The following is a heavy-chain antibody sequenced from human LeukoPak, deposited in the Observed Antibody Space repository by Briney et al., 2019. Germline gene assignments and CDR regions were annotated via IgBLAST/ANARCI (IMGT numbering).Heavy chain of an antibody. Sequence: PSETLSLTCTVSGDSMISYYWSWIRQPPGKGLEWIGYIHYSGSTNYNPSLKSRVTISVDTSKNQFSLKLSSVTAADTAMYYCARAPLSLIVFDVWGQAGKVTVSS. J-gene: IGHJ3*01. CDR1: GDSMISYY. V-gene: IGHV4-59*01. CDR2: IHYSGST. CDR3: ARAPLSLIVFDV. D-gene: IGHD2-21*01.